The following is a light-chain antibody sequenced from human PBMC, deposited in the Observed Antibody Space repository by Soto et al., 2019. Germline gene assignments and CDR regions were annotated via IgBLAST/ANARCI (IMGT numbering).Light chain of an antibody. CDR3: QQYNNWLIT. CDR1: QSVSGN. J-gene: IGKJ5*01. CDR2: GAS. V-gene: IGKV3-15*01. Sequence: EIVMTQSPATLSVSPGESASLSCRASQSVSGNLAWYQQKPGQAPRLLIYGASTRATGIPARFSGSGSGTEFTLTFSSLQSEDFAVYYCQQYNNWLITFGQGTRLEIK.